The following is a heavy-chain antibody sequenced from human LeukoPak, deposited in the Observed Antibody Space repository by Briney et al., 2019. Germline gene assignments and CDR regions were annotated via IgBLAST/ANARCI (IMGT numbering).Heavy chain of an antibody. CDR3: AKVGYYGSGSYYKYFDY. CDR2: ISWNSGSI. V-gene: IGHV3-9*01. Sequence: GGSLRLSCAASGFTFDDYAMHWVRQAPGKGLEWVSGISWNSGSIGYADSVKGRFTIFRDNAKNSLYLQMNSLRAEDTALYYCAKVGYYGSGSYYKYFDYWGQGTLVTVSS. J-gene: IGHJ4*02. CDR1: GFTFDDYA. D-gene: IGHD3-10*01.